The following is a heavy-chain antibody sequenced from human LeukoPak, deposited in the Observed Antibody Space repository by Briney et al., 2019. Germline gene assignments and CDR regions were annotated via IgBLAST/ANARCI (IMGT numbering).Heavy chain of an antibody. Sequence: SETLSLTCAVYGGSFSGYYWSWIRQPPGKGLEWIGEINHSGSTNYNPSLKSRVTISVDTSKNPFSLKLSSVTAADPAVYYCARGRLLWFGGNWLDPWGQGTLVTVSS. CDR3: ARGRLLWFGGNWLDP. CDR1: GGSFSGYY. J-gene: IGHJ5*02. CDR2: INHSGST. V-gene: IGHV4-34*01. D-gene: IGHD3-10*01.